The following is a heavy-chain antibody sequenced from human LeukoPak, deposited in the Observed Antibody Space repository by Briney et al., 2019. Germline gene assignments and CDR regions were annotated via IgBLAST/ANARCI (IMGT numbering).Heavy chain of an antibody. Sequence: GGSLRLSCAASGFTFRYYGMSWVRQAPGKGLEWVSAISGSGGSTYYADSAKGRFTISRDNSKNTLYLQMNSLRAEDTAVYYCAKDRSGYSYGFYSVFDYWGQGTLVTVSS. V-gene: IGHV3-23*01. CDR1: GFTFRYYG. CDR2: ISGSGGST. J-gene: IGHJ4*02. CDR3: AKDRSGYSYGFYSVFDY. D-gene: IGHD5-18*01.